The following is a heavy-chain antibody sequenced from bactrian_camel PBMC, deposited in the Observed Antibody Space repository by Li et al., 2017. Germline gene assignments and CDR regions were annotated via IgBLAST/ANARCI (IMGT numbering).Heavy chain of an antibody. CDR2: ITTGSGAT. D-gene: IGHD3*01. CDR3: ATREGFCPQRLMTFGEFFS. V-gene: IGHV3S1*01. J-gene: IGHJ4*01. CDR1: GWHYTGYC. Sequence: HVQLVESGGDSVQAGSSLRLSCKYSGWHYTGYCMAWFRQIPGEERERVAAITTGSGATDYADSVKGRFTISQDAAERTVYLQMDNLQPEDTAKYTCATREGFCPQRLMTFGEFFSWGQGTQVTVS.